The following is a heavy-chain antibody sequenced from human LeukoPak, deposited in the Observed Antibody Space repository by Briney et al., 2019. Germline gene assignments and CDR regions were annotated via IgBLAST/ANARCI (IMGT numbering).Heavy chain of an antibody. V-gene: IGHV4-4*07. CDR1: GGSISSYY. CDR2: IYTSGST. D-gene: IGHD3-9*01. Sequence: PSETLSLTCTVSGGSISSYYWSWIRQPAGKGLEWIGRIYTSGSTNYNPSLKSRVTMSVDTSKNQFSLKPSSVTAADTAVYYCARGSYDISTGYYTTYNWFDPWGQGTLVTVSS. CDR3: ARGSYDISTGYYTTYNWFDP. J-gene: IGHJ5*02.